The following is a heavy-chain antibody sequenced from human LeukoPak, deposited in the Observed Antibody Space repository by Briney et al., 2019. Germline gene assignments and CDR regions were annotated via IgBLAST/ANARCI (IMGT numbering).Heavy chain of an antibody. D-gene: IGHD5-18*01. CDR1: GGSISSYY. Sequence: SETLSLTCTVSGGSISSYYWGWIRQTPGEGLEWIGSIYYRGSTYYNPSLKSRVSISVDTSKNQFSLKLSSETAADTAVYYCARHTGTAMANFDYWGQGTLVTVSS. CDR2: IYYRGST. V-gene: IGHV4-39*01. J-gene: IGHJ4*02. CDR3: ARHTGTAMANFDY.